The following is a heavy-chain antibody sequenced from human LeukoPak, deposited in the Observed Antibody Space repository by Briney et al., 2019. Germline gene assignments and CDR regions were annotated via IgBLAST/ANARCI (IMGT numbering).Heavy chain of an antibody. CDR1: GFTFSSYF. CDR3: ASEITIFGEIQGSDY. J-gene: IGHJ4*02. D-gene: IGHD3-3*01. CDR2: ISYSTSTM. V-gene: IGHV3-48*04. Sequence: GGSLRLSCAASGFTFSSYFMNWVRQAPGKGLEWVSYISYSTSTMYYADSVKGRFTISRDNAKNSLYLQMNSLRAEDTAVYYCASEITIFGEIQGSDYWGQGTLVTVSS.